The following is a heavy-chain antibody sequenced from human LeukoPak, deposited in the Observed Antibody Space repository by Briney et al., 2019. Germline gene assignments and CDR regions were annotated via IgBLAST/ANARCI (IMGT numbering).Heavy chain of an antibody. CDR1: GYTLTELS. Sequence: ASVTVSCKVSGYTLTELSMHWVRQAPGKGLEWMGGFYPEDGETIYAQKFQGRVTMTEDTSTDTAYMELSSLRSEDTAVYYCATDVRGYYNHYYMDVWGKGTPVTVSS. CDR2: FYPEDGET. V-gene: IGHV1-24*01. D-gene: IGHD3-9*01. CDR3: ATDVRGYYNHYYMDV. J-gene: IGHJ6*03.